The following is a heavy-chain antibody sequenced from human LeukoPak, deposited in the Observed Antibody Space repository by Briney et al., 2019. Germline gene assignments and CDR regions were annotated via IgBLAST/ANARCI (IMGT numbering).Heavy chain of an antibody. CDR3: ARHSKAGVASTTFYYFDF. CDR2: IYYSGNT. V-gene: IGHV4-38-2*02. J-gene: IGHJ4*02. Sequence: SETLSLTFTVSGYSISSGYYWGWIRQPPGKGLEWIGSIYYSGNTYYNPSLKSRVTISLDTSKNQFSLKLSSVTAADTALYYCARHSKAGVASTTFYYFDFWGQGTLVTVSS. D-gene: IGHD2-15*01. CDR1: GYSISSGYY.